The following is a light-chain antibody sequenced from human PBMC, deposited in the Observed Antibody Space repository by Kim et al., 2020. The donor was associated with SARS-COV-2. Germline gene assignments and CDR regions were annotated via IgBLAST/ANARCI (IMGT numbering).Light chain of an antibody. CDR3: SSHTSSSNFV. CDR2: EVS. Sequence: GQSSTSSRSGTSGDVGGYKSVSWYQQHPGKAPKLIIYEVSERASGVSNRFSGSQSGNTASLTISGLQAEDEAYYYCSSHTSSSNFVFGSGTKVTVL. V-gene: IGLV2-14*01. J-gene: IGLJ1*01. CDR1: SGDVGGYKS.